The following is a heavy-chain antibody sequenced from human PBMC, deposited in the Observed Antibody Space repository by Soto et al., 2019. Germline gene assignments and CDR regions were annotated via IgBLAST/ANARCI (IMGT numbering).Heavy chain of an antibody. CDR1: GFTFSSYS. CDR2: ISSSSSYI. D-gene: IGHD6-13*01. CDR3: ARDPIELAAAGIYWFDP. V-gene: IGHV3-21*01. J-gene: IGHJ5*02. Sequence: GGSLRLSCAASGFTFSSYSMNWVRQAPGKGLEWVSSISSSSSYIYYADSVKGRFTISRDNAKNSLYLQMNSLRAEDTAVYYCARDPIELAAAGIYWFDPWGQGTLVTVSS.